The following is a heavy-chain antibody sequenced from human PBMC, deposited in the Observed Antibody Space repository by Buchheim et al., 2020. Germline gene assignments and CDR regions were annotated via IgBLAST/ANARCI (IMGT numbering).Heavy chain of an antibody. J-gene: IGHJ4*02. CDR1: GGTFSSYT. Sequence: QLVQSGPEVKKPGTSVKVSCKASGGTFSSYTISWVRQAPGQGLEWMGRIIPILGIANYAQKFQGRVTITADKSTSTAYMELSSLRSEDTAVYYCARDTLTVTTGTYYFDYWGQGTL. CDR3: ARDTLTVTTGTYYFDY. CDR2: IIPILGIA. D-gene: IGHD4-17*01. V-gene: IGHV1-69*09.